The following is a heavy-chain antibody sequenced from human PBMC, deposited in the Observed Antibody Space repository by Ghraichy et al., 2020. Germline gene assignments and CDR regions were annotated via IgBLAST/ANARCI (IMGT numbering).Heavy chain of an antibody. V-gene: IGHV6-1*01. CDR1: GDSVSSNSGA. CDR3: ARDSSVGDGRNPCFDF. J-gene: IGHJ4*02. CDR2: TYYRSKWYN. D-gene: IGHD5-24*01. Sequence: SQTLSLTCAISGDSVSSNSGAWNWIRQSPSRGLEWLGRTYYRSKWYNDYALSVKSLITINPDTSKNQFSLQLNSVTLEDTAVYYCARDSSVGDGRNPCFDFWGQGTLVTVSS.